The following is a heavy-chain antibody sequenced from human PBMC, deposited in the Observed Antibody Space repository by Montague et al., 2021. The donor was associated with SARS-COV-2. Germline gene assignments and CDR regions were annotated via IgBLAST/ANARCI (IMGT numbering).Heavy chain of an antibody. CDR1: GGSISSSSYY. Sequence: SETLSLTCTVSGGSISSSSYYWGWIRQPPGKGLEWIGSIYYSGSTYYNPSLKSRVTISVDTSRNQFSLKLSSVTAADTAVYYCARPPGAPYDIWTGTYRPVDDYWGQGTLVTVSS. V-gene: IGHV4-39*01. CDR2: IYYSGST. CDR3: ARPPGAPYDIWTGTYRPVDDY. D-gene: IGHD3-9*01. J-gene: IGHJ4*02.